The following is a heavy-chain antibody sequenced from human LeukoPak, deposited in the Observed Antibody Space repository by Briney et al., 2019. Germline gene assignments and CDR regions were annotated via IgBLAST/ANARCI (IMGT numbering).Heavy chain of an antibody. D-gene: IGHD4-17*01. V-gene: IGHV4-31*03. J-gene: IGHJ6*04. CDR2: IYYSGST. CDR1: GGSISSGGYY. Sequence: PSESLSLTCTVSGGSISSGGYYWSWIRQHPGKGLEWIGYIYYSGSTYYNPSLKSRVTISVDTSKNQFSLKLSSVTAADTAVYYCARRRGGYGDPGMDVWGKGTTVTVSS. CDR3: ARRRGGYGDPGMDV.